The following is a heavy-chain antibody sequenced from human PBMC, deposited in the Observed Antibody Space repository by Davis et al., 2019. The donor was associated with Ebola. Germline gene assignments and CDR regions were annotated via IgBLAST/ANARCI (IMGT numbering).Heavy chain of an antibody. D-gene: IGHD2-15*01. CDR1: GGSISSGSYY. J-gene: IGHJ3*02. Sequence: SETLSLTCTVSGGSISSGSYYWSWIRQPAGKGLEWIGHIYSSGSTNYNPSLKSRVTISVDTSKNQFSLKLSSVTAADTAVYYCARDRDCSGSNCYLGDAFDIWGQGTMVTVSS. CDR3: ARDRDCSGSNCYLGDAFDI. CDR2: IYSSGST. V-gene: IGHV4-61*09.